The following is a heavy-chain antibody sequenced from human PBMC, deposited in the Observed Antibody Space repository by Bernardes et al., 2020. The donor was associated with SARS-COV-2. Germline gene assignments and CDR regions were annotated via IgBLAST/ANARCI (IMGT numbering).Heavy chain of an antibody. V-gene: IGHV4-59*01. D-gene: IGHD2-15*01. CDR2: IYYSGST. CDR3: ARDKGYGGPTDY. Sequence: ETLSLTCTVSGGSISSYYWSWIRQPPGKGLEWIGYIYYSGSTNYNPSLKSRVTISVDTSKNQFSLKLSSVTAADTAVYYCARDKGYGGPTDYWGQGTLVTVSS. CDR1: GGSISSYY. J-gene: IGHJ4*02.